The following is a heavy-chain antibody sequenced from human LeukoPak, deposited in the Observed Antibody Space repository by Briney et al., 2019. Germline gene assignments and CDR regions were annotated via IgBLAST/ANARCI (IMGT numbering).Heavy chain of an antibody. V-gene: IGHV4-39*07. CDR1: GGSISGSRT. J-gene: IGHJ4*02. CDR3: ARVLTAAGLDF. Sequence: SQTLSLTCTVAGGSISGSRTWGWGRRPPGKGREGIGNIHNEGRTASNPSLKRRVTLSLDTSTDQFSLNVNSVTAADTVFYFCARVLTAAGLDFWGQGVLVSISS. CDR2: IHNEGRT. D-gene: IGHD6-25*01.